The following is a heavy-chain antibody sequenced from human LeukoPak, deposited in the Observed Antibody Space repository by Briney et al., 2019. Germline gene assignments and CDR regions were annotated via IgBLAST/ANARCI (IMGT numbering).Heavy chain of an antibody. V-gene: IGHV4-61*02. CDR1: GASLSSSSYY. CDR3: ALGAAGIDY. J-gene: IGHJ4*02. CDR2: MYSSGST. D-gene: IGHD6-13*01. Sequence: SEALSLTCTVSGASLSSSSYYWGWIRQPAGKGLEWIGRMYSSGSTIYNPSLKSRVTMSVDTSKTQFSLKLSSVTAADTAVYYCALGAAGIDYWGQGTLVTVSS.